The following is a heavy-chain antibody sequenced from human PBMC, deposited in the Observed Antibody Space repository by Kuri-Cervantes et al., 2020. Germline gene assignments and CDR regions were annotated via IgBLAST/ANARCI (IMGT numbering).Heavy chain of an antibody. Sequence: GESLKISCAASGFTFSDYYMSWIRQAPGKGLEWVSYISSSGSTIYYADPVKGRFTISRDNSKNTLYLQMNSLRAEDTAVYYCARDRGYYGSGFNREYYYYYYGMDVWGQGTTVTVSS. D-gene: IGHD3-10*01. CDR1: GFTFSDYY. V-gene: IGHV3-11*04. J-gene: IGHJ6*02. CDR3: ARDRGYYGSGFNREYYYYYYGMDV. CDR2: ISSSGSTI.